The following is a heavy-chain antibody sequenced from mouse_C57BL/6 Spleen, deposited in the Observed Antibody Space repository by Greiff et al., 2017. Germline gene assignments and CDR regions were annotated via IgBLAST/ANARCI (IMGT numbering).Heavy chain of an antibody. CDR2: IDPSDSYT. Sequence: QVHVKQPGAELVKPGASVKLSCKASGYTFTSYWMQWVKQRPGQGLEWIGEIDPSDSYTNYNQKFKGKATLTVDTSSSTAYMQLSSLTSEDSAVYYCARSKDYYGSPAFAYWGQGTLVTVSA. CDR3: ARSKDYYGSPAFAY. V-gene: IGHV1-50*01. J-gene: IGHJ3*01. CDR1: GYTFTSYW. D-gene: IGHD1-1*01.